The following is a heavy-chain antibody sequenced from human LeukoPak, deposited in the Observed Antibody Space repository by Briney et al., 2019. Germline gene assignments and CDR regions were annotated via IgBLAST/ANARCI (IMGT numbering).Heavy chain of an antibody. CDR3: VKLRRSSDRSGYYYYYDD. J-gene: IGHJ4*02. Sequence: PGGSLRLSWAASGFTFSSYEMNWGRQAPGKGLEWVSSISVRSNYRYYAASVRGRFTSSRDDARDSLFLQINSLRTEDTAVYFCVKLRRSSDRSGYYYYYDDRGQGTLVTASS. CDR1: GFTFSSYE. CDR2: ISVRSNYR. D-gene: IGHD3-22*01. V-gene: IGHV3-21*01.